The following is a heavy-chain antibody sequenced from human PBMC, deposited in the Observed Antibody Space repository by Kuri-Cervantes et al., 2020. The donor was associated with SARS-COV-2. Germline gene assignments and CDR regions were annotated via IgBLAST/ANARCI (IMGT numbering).Heavy chain of an antibody. CDR3: AKSFDPYNSLSGDYFDY. CDR1: GFTFSRYD. J-gene: IGHJ4*02. Sequence: GGSLRLSCAASGFTFSRYDIHWVRQAPGKGLEYVSAISSDGGYTFYADSLKGRFTVSRDNSKNTLYLQMGSLRAEDMAVYYCAKSFDPYNSLSGDYFDYWGQGTLVTVSS. V-gene: IGHV3-64*02. D-gene: IGHD5-24*01. CDR2: ISSDGGYT.